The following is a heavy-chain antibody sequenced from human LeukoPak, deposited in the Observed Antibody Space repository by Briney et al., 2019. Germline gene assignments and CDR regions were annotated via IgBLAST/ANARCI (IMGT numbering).Heavy chain of an antibody. Sequence: GGSLRLSCAASGFTFSSYAMHWVRQAPGKGLEWVAVISYDGSNKYYADSVKGRFTISRDNSKNTLYLQMNSLRAEDTAVYYCSGLYGGNSPYWGQGTLVTVSS. CDR1: GFTFSSYA. D-gene: IGHD4-23*01. J-gene: IGHJ4*02. CDR3: SGLYGGNSPY. V-gene: IGHV3-30-3*01. CDR2: ISYDGSNK.